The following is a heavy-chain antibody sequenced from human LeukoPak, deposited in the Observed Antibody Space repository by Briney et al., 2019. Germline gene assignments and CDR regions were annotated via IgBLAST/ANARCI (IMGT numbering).Heavy chain of an antibody. V-gene: IGHV4-59*01. Sequence: PSETLSLTFTVSGGSISSYYWSWIRQPPGKGLEWIGYIYYSGSTNYNPSLKSRVTISVDTSKNQFSLKLSSVTAADTAVYYCARAVVVPAAQRAYYYYYMDVWGKGTTVTVSS. CDR3: ARAVVVPAAQRAYYYYYMDV. D-gene: IGHD2-2*01. CDR1: GGSISSYY. J-gene: IGHJ6*03. CDR2: IYYSGST.